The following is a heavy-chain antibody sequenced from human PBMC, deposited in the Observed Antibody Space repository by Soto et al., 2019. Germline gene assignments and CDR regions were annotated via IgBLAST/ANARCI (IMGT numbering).Heavy chain of an antibody. V-gene: IGHV3-23*01. J-gene: IGHJ4*02. D-gene: IGHD2-8*01. CDR3: LSWVSAHFDY. CDR2: ISPEGFNT. Sequence: GSLRLSCAASDFTFDGHGMSWVRQAPGKGPEWVSTISPEGFNTHYADSVRGRFTISRDNSRNTVDLHMSSLRAEDTAIYYWLSWVSAHFDYWGQGTPV. CDR1: DFTFDGHG.